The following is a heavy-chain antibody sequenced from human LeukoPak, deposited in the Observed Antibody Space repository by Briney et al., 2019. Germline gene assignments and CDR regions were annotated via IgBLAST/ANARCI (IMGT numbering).Heavy chain of an antibody. D-gene: IGHD2-15*01. CDR3: ARVGVVAATHAIDY. CDR2: IYHSGST. V-gene: IGHV4-30-2*01. Sequence: PSQTLSLTCAVSGGSISSGGYSWSWIRQPPGKGLEWIGYIYHSGSTYYNPSLKSRVTISVDTSKNQFSLKLSSVTAADTAVYYCARVGVVAATHAIDYWGQGTLVTVSS. CDR1: GGSISSGGYS. J-gene: IGHJ4*02.